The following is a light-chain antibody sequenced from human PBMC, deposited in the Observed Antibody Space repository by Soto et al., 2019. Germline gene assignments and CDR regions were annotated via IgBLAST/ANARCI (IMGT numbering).Light chain of an antibody. J-gene: IGKJ1*01. CDR3: QRYNIAPPFGET. CDR2: DAS. V-gene: IGKV1-33*01. CDR1: HDITSY. Sequence: DIQMTQSPSSLSASVGDRVTITCQASHDITSYLNWYQHKPGKAPKLLIYDASILEAGVPSRFSGSGSGTDFTFTISGLQPEDVGTFYCQRYNIAPPFGETFGQGTKVEIK.